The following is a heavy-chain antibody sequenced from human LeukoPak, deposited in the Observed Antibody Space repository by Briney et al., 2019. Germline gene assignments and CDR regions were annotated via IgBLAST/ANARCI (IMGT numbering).Heavy chain of an antibody. Sequence: SETLSLTCSVSDDSITMYYWSWIRQPPGKGLEWIGYIYYSGSTNYNPSLKSRVTISVDTSKNQFSLKLSSVTAADTAVYYCAGKYSSSSPDYWGQGTLVTVSS. CDR2: IYYSGST. V-gene: IGHV4-59*01. CDR3: AGKYSSSSPDY. J-gene: IGHJ4*02. D-gene: IGHD6-6*01. CDR1: DDSITMYY.